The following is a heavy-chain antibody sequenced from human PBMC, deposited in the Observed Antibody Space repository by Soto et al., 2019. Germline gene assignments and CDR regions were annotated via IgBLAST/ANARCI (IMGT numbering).Heavy chain of an antibody. CDR1: GFTFSSYS. Sequence: GGSLRLSCAASGFTFSSYSMNWVRQAPGKGLEWVSSISSSSSYIYYADSVKGRFTISRDNAKNSLYLQMNSLRAEDTAVYYCARDEVRFLEWVPTSYYYGMDVWGQGTTVTVSS. J-gene: IGHJ6*02. CDR2: ISSSSSYI. V-gene: IGHV3-21*01. CDR3: ARDEVRFLEWVPTSYYYGMDV. D-gene: IGHD3-3*01.